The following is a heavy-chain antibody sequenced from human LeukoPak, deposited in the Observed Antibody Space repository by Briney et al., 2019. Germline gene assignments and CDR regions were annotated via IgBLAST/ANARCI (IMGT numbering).Heavy chain of an antibody. CDR3: AKTRPLDSSSWSHGDY. CDR1: GNYW. V-gene: IGHV3-74*01. Sequence: GGSLRLSCAASGNYWMHWVRQAPGKGLVWVSHINSDGSWTSYADSVKGRFTISKDNAKNTVYLQMNSLRAEDTAVYYCAKTRPLDSSSWSHGDYWGQGTLVTVSS. J-gene: IGHJ4*02. CDR2: INSDGSWT. D-gene: IGHD6-13*01.